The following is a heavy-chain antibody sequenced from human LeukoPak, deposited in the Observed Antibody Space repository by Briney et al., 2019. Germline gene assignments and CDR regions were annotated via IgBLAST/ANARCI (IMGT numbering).Heavy chain of an antibody. J-gene: IGHJ5*02. Sequence: NPSETLSLTCAVYGESFSGYYWSWIRQPPGKGLEWIGEINHSGSTNYNPSLKGRVTISVDTSKNQFSLKLSSVTAADTAVYYCARGSYYYGSGSYYNQGAPLNWFDPWGQGTLVTVSS. CDR3: ARGSYYYGSGSYYNQGAPLNWFDP. V-gene: IGHV4-34*01. D-gene: IGHD3-10*01. CDR2: INHSGST. CDR1: GESFSGYY.